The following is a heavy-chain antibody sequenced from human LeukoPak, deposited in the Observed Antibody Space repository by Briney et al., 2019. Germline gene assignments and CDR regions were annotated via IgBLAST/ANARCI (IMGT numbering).Heavy chain of an antibody. V-gene: IGHV3-21*01. CDR2: ITSNSDFI. Sequence: PGGSLRLSCAASGFTFSTYIMYWVRQAPGKGLEWVSSITSNSDFIYYADSVKGRFTISRDNAKNSLFLQMDSLRAEDTAVYYCARLNSGSYYDYWGQGTLVTVSS. D-gene: IGHD1-26*01. CDR3: ARLNSGSYYDY. J-gene: IGHJ4*02. CDR1: GFTFSTYI.